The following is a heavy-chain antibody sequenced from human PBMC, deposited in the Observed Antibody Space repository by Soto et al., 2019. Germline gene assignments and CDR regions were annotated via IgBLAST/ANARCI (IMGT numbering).Heavy chain of an antibody. CDR2: IRTKVYGGTT. J-gene: IGHJ4*02. V-gene: IGHV3-49*04. CDR3: TRTDYYYDSGSYYPFDY. CDR1: GFTFGDLA. Sequence: PGWSLRLSCTGSGFTFGDLAMTWVRQAPGKGLELVGFIRTKVYGGTTEYAASVKGRFIISRDDSKSIAYLRMNSLKTEDTAVYYCTRTDYYYDSGSYYPFDYWGQGTLVTVSS. D-gene: IGHD3-10*01.